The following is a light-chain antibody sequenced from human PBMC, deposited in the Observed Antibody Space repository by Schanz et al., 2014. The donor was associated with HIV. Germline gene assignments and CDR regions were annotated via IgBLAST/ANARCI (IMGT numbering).Light chain of an antibody. V-gene: IGLV2-14*01. Sequence: QSALTQPASVSGSPGQSISISCTGTSSDVGRYSCVSWYQQLPDKAPKLIISDVGYRPSGVSNRFSASKSGNMAYLTISALQAEDEADYYCASYTTSHPFVFGTGTKLTVL. CDR3: ASYTTSHPFV. CDR1: SSDVGRYSC. CDR2: DVG. J-gene: IGLJ1*01.